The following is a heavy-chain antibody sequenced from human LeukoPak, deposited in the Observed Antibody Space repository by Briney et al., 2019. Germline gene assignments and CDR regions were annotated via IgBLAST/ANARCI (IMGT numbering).Heavy chain of an antibody. CDR1: GFTFSSYS. D-gene: IGHD1-1*01. CDR2: ISSSSSYI. Sequence: GGSLRLSCAASGFTFSSYSMNWVRQAPGKGLEWVSSISSSSSYINYADSVRGRFTISRDNAKNSLFLQMDSLRGEDTAVYYCARCTTGKTFGSLREIKKSREIDFWGQGTLVTVSS. V-gene: IGHV3-21*01. CDR3: ARCTTGKTFGSLREIKKSREIDF. J-gene: IGHJ4*02.